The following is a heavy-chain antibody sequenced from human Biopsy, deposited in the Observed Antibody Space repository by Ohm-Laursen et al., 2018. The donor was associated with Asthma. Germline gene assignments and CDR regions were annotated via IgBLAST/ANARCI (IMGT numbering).Heavy chain of an antibody. CDR2: ISYDGSNK. CDR1: GFTFSSYG. CDR3: ASQSSGPDFWSGYYYFDY. V-gene: IGHV3-30*03. J-gene: IGHJ4*02. Sequence: RSLRLSCSASGFTFSSYGMHCVRQAPGKGLEWVAVISYDGSNKYYADSVKGRFTISRDNSKNTLYLQMNSLRAEDTAVYYCASQSSGPDFWSGYYYFDYWGQGTLVTVSS. D-gene: IGHD3-3*01.